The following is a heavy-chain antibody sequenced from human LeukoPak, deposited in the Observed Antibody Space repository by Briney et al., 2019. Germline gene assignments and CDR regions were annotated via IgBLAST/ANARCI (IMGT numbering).Heavy chain of an antibody. D-gene: IGHD1-26*01. V-gene: IGHV7-4-1*02. CDR1: GYTFTGHS. J-gene: IGHJ4*02. CDR2: INTNTGNP. CDR3: AREESGSYFLNPDY. Sequence: ASVKVSCKASGYTFTGHSMYWVRQAPGQGLEWMGWINTNTGNPTYAQGFTGRFVFSLDTSVSTAYLQISSLKAEDTAVYYCAREESGSYFLNPDYWGQGTLVTVSS.